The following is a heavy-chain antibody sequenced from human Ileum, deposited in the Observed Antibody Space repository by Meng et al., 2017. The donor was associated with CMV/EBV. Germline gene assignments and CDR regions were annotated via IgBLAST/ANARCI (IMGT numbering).Heavy chain of an antibody. CDR3: AKEIVAFGELFYFDY. Sequence: GESLKISCAASGFTFSSYAMSWVRQTPGRGLEWVSVISGSGGTDNAASVKGRFTISRDNSKNTLYLQMNSLRADDTAVYYCAKEIVAFGELFYFDYWGQGTLVTVSS. J-gene: IGHJ4*02. D-gene: IGHD3-10*01. CDR2: ISGSGGT. V-gene: IGHV3-23*01. CDR1: GFTFSSYA.